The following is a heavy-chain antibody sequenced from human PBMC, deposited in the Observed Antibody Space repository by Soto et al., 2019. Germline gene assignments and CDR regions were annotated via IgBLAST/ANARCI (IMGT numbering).Heavy chain of an antibody. Sequence: EVQLVESGGGLVQPGGSLRLSCAASGFGVSSSYMGWIRQAPGKGLEWVSSIYTGVTTYYAESVRGRFTTSTDSSRATLYLQMNCLRVDDTAMYYCARHVGSYWYFDLWGRGTLVTVSS. CDR2: IYTGVTT. CDR3: ARHVGSYWYFDL. V-gene: IGHV3-66*04. J-gene: IGHJ2*01. D-gene: IGHD1-26*01. CDR1: GFGVSSSY.